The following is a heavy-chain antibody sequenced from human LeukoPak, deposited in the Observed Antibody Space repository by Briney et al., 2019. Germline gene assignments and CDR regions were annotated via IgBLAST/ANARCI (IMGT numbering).Heavy chain of an antibody. CDR3: ARGPYSYDSSGAFDI. J-gene: IGHJ3*02. Sequence: SQTLSLTCTVSGDSISSGDYYWSWIRQPAGKGLEWIGRISSSGSTNYNPSLKSRVTISVDTSKNQFSLKLSPVTAADTAVYFCARGPYSYDSSGAFDIWGQGTMVTVSS. D-gene: IGHD3-22*01. CDR2: ISSSGST. V-gene: IGHV4-61*02. CDR1: GDSISSGDYY.